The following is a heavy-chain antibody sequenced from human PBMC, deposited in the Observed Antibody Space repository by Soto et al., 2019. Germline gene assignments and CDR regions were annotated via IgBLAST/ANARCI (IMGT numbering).Heavy chain of an antibody. V-gene: IGHV3-23*04. CDR3: AKMAPYYYDSSGYYVGDYFDY. Sequence: EVQLVESGGGLVQPGGSLRLSCAASGFTFSSYAMSWVRQAPGKGLEWVSAISGSGGSTYYADSVKGRFTISRDNSKNSLYLQMNSLRAEDTAVYYCAKMAPYYYDSSGYYVGDYFDYWGQGTLVTVSS. CDR2: ISGSGGST. CDR1: GFTFSSYA. D-gene: IGHD3-22*01. J-gene: IGHJ4*02.